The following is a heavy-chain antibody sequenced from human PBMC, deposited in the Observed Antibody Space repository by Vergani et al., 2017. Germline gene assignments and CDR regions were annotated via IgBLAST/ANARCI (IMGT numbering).Heavy chain of an antibody. CDR1: GFTFGDYA. CDR2: IRSKAYGGTT. Sequence: EVQLVESGGGLVQPGRSLRLSCTASGFTFGDYAMSWFRQAPGKGLEWVGFIRSKAYGGTTEYAASVKGRFTISRDDSKSIAYLQMNSLKTEDTAVYYCTRDFRNYSWDYYDYMDVWGKGTTVTVSS. CDR3: TRDFRNYSWDYYDYMDV. D-gene: IGHD1-7*01. V-gene: IGHV3-49*03. J-gene: IGHJ6*03.